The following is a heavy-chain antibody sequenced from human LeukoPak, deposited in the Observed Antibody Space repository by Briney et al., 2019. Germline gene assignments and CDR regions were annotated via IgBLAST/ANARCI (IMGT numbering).Heavy chain of an antibody. J-gene: IGHJ4*02. CDR2: IYESGDT. CDR3: ARVSGSSMIDF. V-gene: IGHV4-31*01. CDR1: GGSISNGNYY. D-gene: IGHD3-10*01. Sequence: PSQTLSLTCTVSGGSISNGNYYWSWIRQHPEKCLEWIGYIYESGDTYYNPSLKSPVTISADTSKNQFSLKLSSVTAADTAVYYCARVSGSSMIDFWGQGTLVTVSS.